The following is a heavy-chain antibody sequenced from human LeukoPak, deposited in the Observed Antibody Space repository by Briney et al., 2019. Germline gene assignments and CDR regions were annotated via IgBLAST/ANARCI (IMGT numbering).Heavy chain of an antibody. CDR1: GGTFSSYA. D-gene: IGHD3-16*02. CDR2: INPNSGGP. V-gene: IGHV1-2*02. CDR3: ARGNYDYVWGAYHSIFDA. J-gene: IGHJ4*02. Sequence: ASVKVSCKASGGTFSSYAISWVRQAPGQGLEWMGWINPNSGGPNYAQKFQGRVTMTRDTSISTAYMELSSLTSDGTAVYFCARGNYDYVWGAYHSIFDAWGQGTLVTVSS.